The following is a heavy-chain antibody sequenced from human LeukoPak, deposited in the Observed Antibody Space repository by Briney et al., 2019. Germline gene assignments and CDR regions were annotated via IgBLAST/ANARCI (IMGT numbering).Heavy chain of an antibody. D-gene: IGHD3-22*01. CDR1: GGSISSSY. J-gene: IGHJ3*02. CDR3: ARKYYYDSSGYYVGAFDI. Sequence: KPSETLSLTCTVSGGSISSSYWSWIRQPPGKGLEYIGYIYYSGSTNYNPSLKSRVTISVDTSKNQFSLKLSSVTAADTAVYYCARKYYYDSSGYYVGAFDIWGQGTMVIVSS. V-gene: IGHV4-59*08. CDR2: IYYSGST.